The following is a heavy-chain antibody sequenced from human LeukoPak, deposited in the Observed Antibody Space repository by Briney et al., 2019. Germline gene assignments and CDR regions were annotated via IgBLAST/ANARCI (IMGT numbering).Heavy chain of an antibody. CDR1: GFTFSSYS. CDR3: AVAEFNWFDP. J-gene: IGHJ5*02. CDR2: ISSSSSYI. V-gene: IGHV3-21*01. D-gene: IGHD6-19*01. Sequence: GGSLRLSCAASGFTFSSYSMNWVRQAPGKGLEWVSSISSSSSYIYYADSVKGRFAISRDNAKNSLYLQMNSLRAEDTAVYYCAVAEFNWFDPWGQGTLVTVSS.